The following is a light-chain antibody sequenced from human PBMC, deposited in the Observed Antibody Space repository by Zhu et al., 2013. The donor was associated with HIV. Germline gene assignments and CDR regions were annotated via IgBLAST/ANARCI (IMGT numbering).Light chain of an antibody. CDR2: AAS. V-gene: IGKV3-20*01. Sequence: EIVLTQSPGTLSLSPGEGATLSCRVSQSISSNYLAWYQQKPGQAPRLLIYAASSRATGIPDRFSGSGSGTDFTLTISRLEPEDFAVYYCQQYGSSPLTFGGGTTVEIK. J-gene: IGKJ4*01. CDR3: QQYGSSPLT. CDR1: QSISSNY.